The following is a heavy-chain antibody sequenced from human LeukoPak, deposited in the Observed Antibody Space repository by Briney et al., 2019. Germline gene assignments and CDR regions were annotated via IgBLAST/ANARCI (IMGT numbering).Heavy chain of an antibody. CDR2: IYHSGST. V-gene: IGHV4-38-2*02. Sequence: PSETLSLTCTVSGYSISSGYYWGWIRQPPGKGLEWIGSIYHSGSTYYNPSLKSRVTISVDTSKNQFSLKLSSVTAADTAVYYCARGSIAAAGRAWFDPWGQGTLVTVSS. J-gene: IGHJ5*02. CDR3: ARGSIAAAGRAWFDP. D-gene: IGHD6-13*01. CDR1: GYSISSGYY.